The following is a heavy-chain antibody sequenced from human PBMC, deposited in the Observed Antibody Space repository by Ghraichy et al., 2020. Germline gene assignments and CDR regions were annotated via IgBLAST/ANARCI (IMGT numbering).Heavy chain of an antibody. Sequence: GGSLRLSCAASGFTFSSYGMHWVRQAPGKGLEWVAVIWYDGSNKYYADSVKGRFTISRDNSKNTLYLQMNSLRAEDTTVYYCARDPPTAPQWRYFQHWGQGTLVTVSS. V-gene: IGHV3-33*08. CDR3: ARDPPTAPQWRYFQH. CDR1: GFTFSSYG. D-gene: IGHD6-19*01. J-gene: IGHJ1*01. CDR2: IWYDGSNK.